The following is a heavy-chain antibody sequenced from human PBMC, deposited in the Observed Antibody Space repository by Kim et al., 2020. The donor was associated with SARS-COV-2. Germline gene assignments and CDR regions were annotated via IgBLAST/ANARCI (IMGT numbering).Heavy chain of an antibody. CDR1: GPGFSGHG. D-gene: IGHD3-16*01. CDR3: ARYYGDWRTFDI. V-gene: IGHV3-33*01. Sequence: GGSLRLSCAASGPGFSGHGMNWVRQAPGKGLEWVAMIWFDGSQQHYADSVKGRFTVSRDNSKNTGYLQMNSLRDEDTAVYYCARYYGDWRTFDIWGQGTMVTVSS. CDR2: IWFDGSQQ. J-gene: IGHJ3*02.